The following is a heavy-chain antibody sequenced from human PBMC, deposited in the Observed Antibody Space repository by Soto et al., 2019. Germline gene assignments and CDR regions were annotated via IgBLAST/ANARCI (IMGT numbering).Heavy chain of an antibody. CDR1: GGSISSGGYY. CDR2: IYYSGST. CDR3: TRGNDIVEGLPLPSNWFDP. J-gene: IGHJ5*02. Sequence: SETLSLTFTVSGGSISSGGYYWSVIRHHPVTGLEWIGYIYYSGSTYYNPSLKSRITISVDTSKNQFSLKLRSVTAADTAVYYCTRGNDIVEGLPLPSNWFDPWGQGTLVPVSS. V-gene: IGHV4-31*03. D-gene: IGHD2-21*01.